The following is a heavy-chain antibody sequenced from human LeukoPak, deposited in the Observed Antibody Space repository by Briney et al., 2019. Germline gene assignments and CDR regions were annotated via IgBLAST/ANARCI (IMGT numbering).Heavy chain of an antibody. D-gene: IGHD6-13*01. CDR3: ARVFTWALRRQQLIAFDI. Sequence: ASVKVSCKASGYTFTSYGISWVRQAPVQGLEWMGWISAYNGNTNYAQKLQGRVTMTTDTSTSTAYMELRSLRSDDTAVYYCARVFTWALRRQQLIAFDIWGQGTMVTVSS. CDR1: GYTFTSYG. V-gene: IGHV1-18*01. CDR2: ISAYNGNT. J-gene: IGHJ3*02.